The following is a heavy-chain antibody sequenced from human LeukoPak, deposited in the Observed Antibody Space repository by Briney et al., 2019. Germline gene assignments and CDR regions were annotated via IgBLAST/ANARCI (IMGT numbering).Heavy chain of an antibody. D-gene: IGHD3-10*01. CDR2: MNPNSGNT. CDR3: ARVIMVRGVPYYFDY. CDR1: GYTFTSYD. J-gene: IGHJ4*02. Sequence: ASVKVSCKASGYTFTSYDINWVRQATGQGLEWMGWMNPNSGNTGYAQKFQGRVTITRNTSISTAYMELSSLRSEDTAVYYCARVIMVRGVPYYFDYWGQGTLVTVSS. V-gene: IGHV1-8*03.